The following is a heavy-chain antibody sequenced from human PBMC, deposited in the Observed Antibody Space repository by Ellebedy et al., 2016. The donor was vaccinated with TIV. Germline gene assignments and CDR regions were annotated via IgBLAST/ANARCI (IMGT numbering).Heavy chain of an antibody. CDR3: ARGIAAAGKPGSNWFDP. Sequence: ESLKISCAASGFTFSDYYMSWIRQAPGKGLEWIVSFYYSGNTYYNPSLKSRVAIPVDTSRDQFSLRLSSVAAADTAVYFCARGIAAAGKPGSNWFDPWGLGTLVTVSS. J-gene: IGHJ5*02. D-gene: IGHD6-13*01. V-gene: IGHV4-34*01. CDR1: GFTFSDYY. CDR2: FYYSGNT.